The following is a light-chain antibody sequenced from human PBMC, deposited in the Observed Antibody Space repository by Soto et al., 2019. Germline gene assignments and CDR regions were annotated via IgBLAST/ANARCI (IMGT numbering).Light chain of an antibody. Sequence: DIQMTQSPSSLSASVGDRVTITCRASQSISNYLKWYQQKPGKAPKLLMYAASSLQSGVPSRFSGSGSGTYFTLTISSLQPEDFATYYCQQSYSTPRTFGQGTKVEIK. CDR3: QQSYSTPRT. CDR1: QSISNY. CDR2: AAS. J-gene: IGKJ1*01. V-gene: IGKV1-39*01.